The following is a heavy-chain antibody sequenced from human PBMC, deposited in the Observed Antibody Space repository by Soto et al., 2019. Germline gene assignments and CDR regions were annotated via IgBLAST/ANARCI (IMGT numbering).Heavy chain of an antibody. V-gene: IGHV4-4*02. D-gene: IGHD5-18*01. CDR1: GGSISSSNW. CDR3: AREGTAMVPNWFDP. Sequence: PSETLSLTCAVSGGSISSSNWWSWVRQPPGKGLEWIGEIYHSGSTNYNPSLKSRVTISVDKSKNQFSLKLSSVTAADTAVYYCAREGTAMVPNWFDPWGQGTLVTVSS. CDR2: IYHSGST. J-gene: IGHJ5*02.